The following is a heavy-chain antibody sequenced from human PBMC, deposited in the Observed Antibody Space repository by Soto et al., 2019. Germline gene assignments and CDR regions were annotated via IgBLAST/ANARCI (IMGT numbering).Heavy chain of an antibody. J-gene: IGHJ3*02. CDR2: INHSGST. V-gene: IGHV4-34*01. CDR1: GGSFSGYY. D-gene: IGHD2-15*01. Sequence: QVPLQQWGAGLLKPSETLSLTCAVYGGSFSGYYWSWIRQPPGKGLEWIGEINHSGSTNYNPSLKSRGTMSVDTSKNQFSMKLSSVTAADTAVYYCARDGYCSGGSCHKDAFDIWGQGTMVTVSS. CDR3: ARDGYCSGGSCHKDAFDI.